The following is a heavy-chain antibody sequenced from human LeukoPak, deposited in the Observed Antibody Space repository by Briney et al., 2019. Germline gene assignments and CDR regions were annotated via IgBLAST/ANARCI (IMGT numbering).Heavy chain of an antibody. J-gene: IGHJ4*02. CDR3: AADGFYDYVWGTLGLFDY. CDR2: IVVGSGNT. Sequence: ASVKVSCKASGFTSTSSAVQWVRQARGQRLEWIGWIVVGSGNTNYAQKFQERVTITRDMSTSTAYMELSSLRSEDTAVYYCAADGFYDYVWGTLGLFDYWGQGTLVTVSS. D-gene: IGHD3-16*01. V-gene: IGHV1-58*01. CDR1: GFTSTSSA.